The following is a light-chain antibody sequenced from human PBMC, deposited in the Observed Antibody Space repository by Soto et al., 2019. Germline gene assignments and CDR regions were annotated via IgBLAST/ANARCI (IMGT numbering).Light chain of an antibody. CDR2: GAS. Sequence: DIVMTQSPVTLSVSPGDRATLSCRASQSVGHNLAWFQQKPGQAPRLLIYGASAGATGIPDRFSGSSFGTEFTLTISSLQSEDLAVYYCQQYNNWPRTFGQGTKVEMK. CDR1: QSVGHN. J-gene: IGKJ1*01. V-gene: IGKV3-15*01. CDR3: QQYNNWPRT.